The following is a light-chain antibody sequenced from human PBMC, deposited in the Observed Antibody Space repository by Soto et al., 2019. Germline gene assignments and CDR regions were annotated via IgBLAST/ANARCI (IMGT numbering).Light chain of an antibody. J-gene: IGKJ4*01. Sequence: EFVLTQSPATLSLSPGERATLSCRASQTVITYLAWYQQKPGQAPRLLIFDATKRVTGIPARFSGSGSGTDFTLTISSPEPEDFAVYYCQQRGTFGGGTKVDIK. CDR3: QQRGT. V-gene: IGKV3-11*01. CDR2: DAT. CDR1: QTVITY.